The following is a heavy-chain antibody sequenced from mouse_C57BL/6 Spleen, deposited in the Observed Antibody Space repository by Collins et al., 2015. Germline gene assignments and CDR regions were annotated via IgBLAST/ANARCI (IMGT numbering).Heavy chain of an antibody. CDR3: ARWRGNYGPWYFDV. J-gene: IGHJ1*03. Sequence: QVQLQQPGAELVKPGASVKMSCKASGYTFTSYWITWVKQRPGQGLEWIGDIYPGSGSTNYNEKFKSKATLTVDTSSSTAYMQLSSLTSEDSAVYYCARWRGNYGPWYFDVWGTGTTVTVSS. D-gene: IGHD1-1*01. V-gene: IGHV1-55*01. CDR2: IYPGSGST. CDR1: GYTFTSYW.